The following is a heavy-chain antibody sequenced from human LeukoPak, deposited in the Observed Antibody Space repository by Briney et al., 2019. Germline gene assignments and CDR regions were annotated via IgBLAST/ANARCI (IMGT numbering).Heavy chain of an antibody. CDR3: ARASRTGLGICSFDY. CDR2: IYHSGST. CDR1: GYSISNGYY. Sequence: PSETLSLTCTVSGYSISNGYYWGWIRQPPGKGLEWIGSIYHSGSTYYNPSLKSRVTISVDTSKNQFSLNLNSVTAADTAVYYCARASRTGLGICSFDYWGQGTLVTVSS. J-gene: IGHJ4*02. V-gene: IGHV4-38-2*02. D-gene: IGHD7-27*01.